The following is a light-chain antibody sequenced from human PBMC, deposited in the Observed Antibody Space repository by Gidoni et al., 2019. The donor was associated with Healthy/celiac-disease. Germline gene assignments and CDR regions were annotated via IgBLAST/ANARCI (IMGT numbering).Light chain of an antibody. CDR2: GNS. CDR3: RSYDSSLSGSV. CDR1: SPNIGAGYE. V-gene: IGLV1-40*01. J-gene: IGLJ2*01. Sequence: QSVPTQPPSVSGAQGQRVTISCTGSSPNIGAGYEVHWYQQLPGTAPKLLIYGNSNRPSGVPDQFSGSKSGTSASLAITGLQAEDEADYYCRSYDSSLSGSVFGGGTKLTVL.